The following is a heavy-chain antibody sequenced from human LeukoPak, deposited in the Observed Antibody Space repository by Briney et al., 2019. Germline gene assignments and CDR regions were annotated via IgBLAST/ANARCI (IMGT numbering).Heavy chain of an antibody. V-gene: IGHV3-48*03. J-gene: IGHJ6*02. CDR1: GFTFSSYE. D-gene: IGHD2-2*01. CDR2: ISSSGSTI. CDR3: ARGSYQLLPHYYYGMDV. Sequence: PGGSLRLSCAASGFTFSSYEMNWVRQAPGKGLEWVSYISSSGSTIYYADSVKGRFTISRDNAKNSLYLQMNSLRAEDTAVYYCARGSYQLLPHYYYGMDVWGQGTTVTVSS.